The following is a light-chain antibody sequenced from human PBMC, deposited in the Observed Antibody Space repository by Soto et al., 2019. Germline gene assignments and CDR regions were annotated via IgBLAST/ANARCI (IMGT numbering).Light chain of an antibody. V-gene: IGLV2-8*01. J-gene: IGLJ2*01. Sequence: QSALTQPPSASGSLGQSVTISWTGTSRDVGGYNYVSWHQQHPGKAPKVMIYEVTKRPPGVPDRFSGSKSGNTASLTVSGLQAEDEADYYCSSFAGGGNPVLLGGGTKLTVL. CDR2: EVT. CDR3: SSFAGGGNPVL. CDR1: SRDVGGYNY.